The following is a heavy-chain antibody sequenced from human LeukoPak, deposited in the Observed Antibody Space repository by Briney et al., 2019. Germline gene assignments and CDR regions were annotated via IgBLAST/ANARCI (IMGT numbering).Heavy chain of an antibody. D-gene: IGHD4/OR15-4a*01. Sequence: SETLSLTCSVSGGSVSSGGYYRGWIRQPPGKGPEWIGTIYYSGSTYYDPSLKSRVTISVDTSKNQFSLNLNSVTAADTAVHYCARGGTLMTMVNWGQGTLVTVSS. V-gene: IGHV4-39*07. CDR1: GGSVSSGGYY. CDR2: IYYSGST. CDR3: ARGGTLMTMVN. J-gene: IGHJ4*02.